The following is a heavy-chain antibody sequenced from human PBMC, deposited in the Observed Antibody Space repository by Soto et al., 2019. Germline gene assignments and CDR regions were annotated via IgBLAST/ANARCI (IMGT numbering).Heavy chain of an antibody. Sequence: SGPTLVNPTQTLTLTCTFSGFSLSTSGMRMGWVRQPPGKALEWLARIDWDDDKFYSTSLKTRLTISKDTSKNRVVLTMTNMDTVDTATYYCARHYFGSGSYFDYWGQGALVTSPQ. D-gene: IGHD3-10*01. J-gene: IGHJ4*02. CDR1: GFSLSTSGMR. CDR3: ARHYFGSGSYFDY. V-gene: IGHV2-70*04. CDR2: IDWDDDK.